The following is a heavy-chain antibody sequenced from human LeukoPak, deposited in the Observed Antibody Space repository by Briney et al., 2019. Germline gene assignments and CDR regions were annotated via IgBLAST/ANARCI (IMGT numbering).Heavy chain of an antibody. CDR3: TKFYYDVLTGYRGMDV. J-gene: IGHJ6*02. CDR1: GFSFSASA. V-gene: IGHV3-73*01. D-gene: IGHD3-9*01. CDR2: IRSKAGDFAT. Sequence: GGSLRLSCAASGFSFSASAMHWVRQASGKGLEWVGRIRSKAGDFATAYAASVKGRFLISRDDSKNTAYLQMNSLKTEDTAVYYCTKFYYDVLTGYRGMDVWGQGTTVTVSS.